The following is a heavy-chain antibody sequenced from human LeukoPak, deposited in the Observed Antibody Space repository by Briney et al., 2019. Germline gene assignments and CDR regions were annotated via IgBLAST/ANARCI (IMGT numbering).Heavy chain of an antibody. Sequence: SETLSLTCTVSGGSPSSYYWSWIRQPPGKGLEWIGYIYYSGSTNYNPSLKSRVTISVDTSKNQFSLKLSSVTAADTAVYYCARGKKQQLVKRNYYFDYWGQGTLVTVSS. CDR2: IYYSGST. V-gene: IGHV4-59*08. J-gene: IGHJ4*02. D-gene: IGHD6-13*01. CDR1: GGSPSSYY. CDR3: ARGKKQQLVKRNYYFDY.